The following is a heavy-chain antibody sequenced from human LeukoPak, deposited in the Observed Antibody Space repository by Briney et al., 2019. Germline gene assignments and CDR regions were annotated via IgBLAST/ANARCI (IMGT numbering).Heavy chain of an antibody. V-gene: IGHV1-2*02. J-gene: IGHJ4*02. D-gene: IGHD3-3*01. CDR2: INPNSGGT. CDR1: GYTFTGYY. CDR3: ASSTPPNPYYDFWSGSDY. Sequence: GASVKVSCKASGYTFTGYYMHWVRQAPGQGLEWMGWINPNSGGTNYAQKFQGRVTMTRDTSISTAYMELSRLRSDDTAVYYCASSTPPNPYYDFWSGSDYWGQGTLVTVSS.